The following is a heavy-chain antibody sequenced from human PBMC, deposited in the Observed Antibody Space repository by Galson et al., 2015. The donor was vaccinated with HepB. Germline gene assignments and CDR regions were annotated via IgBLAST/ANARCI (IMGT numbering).Heavy chain of an antibody. J-gene: IGHJ5*02. CDR2: INPNNGGT. D-gene: IGHD3-3*01. V-gene: IGHV1-2*02. Sequence: VRQAPGQGLEWMGWINPNNGGTNYAQKFQGRVTMTRDTSISTAYMELSRLRSDDTAVYYCARVHYDFWSGYLSSFDPWGQGTLVTVSS. CDR3: ARVHYDFWSGYLSSFDP.